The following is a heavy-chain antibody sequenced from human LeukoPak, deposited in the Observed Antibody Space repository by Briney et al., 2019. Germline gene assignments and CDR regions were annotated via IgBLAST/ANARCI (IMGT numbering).Heavy chain of an antibody. CDR1: GGSISSYY. CDR2: IYYSGST. J-gene: IGHJ3*02. CDR3: ARTFDDILTGYWSFDI. Sequence: PSETLSLTCTVSGGSISSYYWSWIRQPPGKGLEWIGYIYYSGSTNYNPSLKSRVTISVDTSKNQFSLKLSSVTAADTAVYYCARTFDDILTGYWSFDIWGQGTMVTVSS. D-gene: IGHD3-9*01. V-gene: IGHV4-59*01.